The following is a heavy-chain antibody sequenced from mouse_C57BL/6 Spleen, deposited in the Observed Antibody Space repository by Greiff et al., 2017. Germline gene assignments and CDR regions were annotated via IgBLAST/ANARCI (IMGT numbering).Heavy chain of an antibody. CDR2: IYPGDGDT. CDR1: GYAFSSYW. V-gene: IGHV1-80*01. D-gene: IGHD2-5*01. CDR3: ARKGEYSNFDD. Sequence: VQLQQFGAELVKPGASVKISRKASGYAFSSYWMNLVKQRPGKGLEWIGQIYPGDGDTIYYGKFKGRATLTADKSSSTAYMQLSSLTSEDSAVYFCARKGEYSNFDDRGQGTTLTVSS. J-gene: IGHJ2*01.